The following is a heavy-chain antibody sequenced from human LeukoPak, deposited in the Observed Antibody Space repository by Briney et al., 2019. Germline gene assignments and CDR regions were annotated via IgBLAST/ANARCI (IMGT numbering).Heavy chain of an antibody. D-gene: IGHD6-13*01. V-gene: IGHV4-39*01. CDR2: LHYSGST. CDR3: ARHLYSSSRETSYYFDY. Sequence: SETLSLTCTVSGSSISSSSYYWGWIRQPPGKGLEWIGSLHYSGSTHYNPSLKSRVTISVDTSRNQFSLKLSSVTAADTAVYYCARHLYSSSRETSYYFDYWGQGTLVTVSS. J-gene: IGHJ4*02. CDR1: GSSISSSSYY.